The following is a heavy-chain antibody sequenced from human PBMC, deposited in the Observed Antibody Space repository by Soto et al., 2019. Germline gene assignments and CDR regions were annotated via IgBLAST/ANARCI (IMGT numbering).Heavy chain of an antibody. CDR3: AREYYYDTSRYTPAGY. J-gene: IGHJ4*02. CDR2: TSYDGSNK. D-gene: IGHD3-22*01. CDR1: GFIFSTYA. V-gene: IGHV3-30-3*01. Sequence: QVQLVESGGGVVQSGKSLRLSCAASGFIFSTYAIHWVRQAPGKGLEWVAVTSYDGSNKYYTDSVKGRFTISIDNSKSTLYLQMDSLRVEDTAVYYCAREYYYDTSRYTPAGYWGQGTLVTVSS.